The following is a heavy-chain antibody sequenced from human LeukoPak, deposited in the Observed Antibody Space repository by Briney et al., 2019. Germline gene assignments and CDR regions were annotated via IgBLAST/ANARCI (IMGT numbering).Heavy chain of an antibody. CDR3: ARAHSSSGGYFDY. Sequence: GSLRLSCAASGFTFSGYSMNWVRQPPGKGLEWIGSIYYSGSTYYNPSLKSRVTISVDRSKNQFSLKLSSVTAADTAVYYCARAHSSSGGYFDYWGQGTLVTVSS. CDR1: GFTFSGYS. CDR2: IYYSGST. V-gene: IGHV4-38-2*01. D-gene: IGHD6-6*01. J-gene: IGHJ4*02.